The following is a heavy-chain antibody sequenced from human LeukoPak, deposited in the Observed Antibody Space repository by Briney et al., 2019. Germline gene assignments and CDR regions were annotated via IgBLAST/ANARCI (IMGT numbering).Heavy chain of an antibody. CDR3: ARDTPPYGDYGSYYYYGMDV. CDR1: GYTFTSYG. D-gene: IGHD4-17*01. Sequence: ASVKVSCKASGYTFTSYGISWVRQAPGQGLEWMGWISGYNGNTNYAQKLQGRVTMTTDTSTSTAYMELSSLRSEDTAVYYCARDTPPYGDYGSYYYYGMDVWGQGTTVTVSS. CDR2: ISGYNGNT. J-gene: IGHJ6*02. V-gene: IGHV1-18*01.